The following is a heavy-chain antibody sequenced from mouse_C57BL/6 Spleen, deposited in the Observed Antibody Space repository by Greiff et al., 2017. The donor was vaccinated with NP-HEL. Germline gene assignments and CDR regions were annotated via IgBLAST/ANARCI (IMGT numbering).Heavy chain of an antibody. D-gene: IGHD2-5*01. J-gene: IGHJ3*01. CDR1: GYTFTDYE. V-gene: IGHV1-15*01. CDR3: TRSNYGDWFAY. Sequence: VKLMESGAELVRPGASVTLSCKASGYTFTDYEMHWVKQTPVHGLEWIGAIDPETGGTAYNQKFKGKAILTADKSSSTAYMELRSLTSEDSAVYYCTRSNYGDWFAYWGQGTLVTVSA. CDR2: IDPETGGT.